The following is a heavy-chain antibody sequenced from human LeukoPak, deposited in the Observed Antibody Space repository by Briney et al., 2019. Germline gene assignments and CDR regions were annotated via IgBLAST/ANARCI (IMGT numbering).Heavy chain of an antibody. D-gene: IGHD2-21*02. CDR3: AREVTYCGGDCSGRWFDP. V-gene: IGHV3-48*01. Sequence: GGSLRLSCAASGFTFSLYSMNWVRQAPGKGLVWVSYISSSSSIIYYADSVKGRFTISRDNAKNSLYLQMNSLRAEDTAVYYCAREVTYCGGDCSGRWFDPWGQGTLVTVSS. J-gene: IGHJ5*02. CDR2: ISSSSSII. CDR1: GFTFSLYS.